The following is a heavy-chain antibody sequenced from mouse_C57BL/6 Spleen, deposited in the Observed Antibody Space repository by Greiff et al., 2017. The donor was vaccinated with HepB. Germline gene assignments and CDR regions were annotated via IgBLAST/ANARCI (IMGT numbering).Heavy chain of an antibody. Sequence: QVQLKESGAELVKPGASVKLSCKASGYTFTEYTIHWVKQRSGQGLEWIGWFYPGSGSIKYNEKFKDKATLTADQSSSTVYMELSRLTSEDSAVYDCARHEEWMTAQAPFDYWGQGTTVTVSS. CDR1: GYTFTEYT. CDR3: ARHEEWMTAQAPFDY. V-gene: IGHV1-62-2*01. J-gene: IGHJ2*01. CDR2: FYPGSGSI. D-gene: IGHD3-2*02.